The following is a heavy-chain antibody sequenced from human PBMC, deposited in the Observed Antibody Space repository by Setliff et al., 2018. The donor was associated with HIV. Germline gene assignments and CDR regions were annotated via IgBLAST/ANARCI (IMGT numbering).Heavy chain of an antibody. V-gene: IGHV1-69*05. CDR2: IIPMFGTG. J-gene: IGHJ6*02. D-gene: IGHD6-13*01. CDR1: GGTFSSYG. CDR3: ARVGHSSSYHYYGMDV. Sequence: SVKVSCKASGGTFSSYGISWVRQAPGQGREWMGGIIPMFGTGFYAQKFRDRVTITTDENRSTAYMELNSLRPEDTGVFYCARVGHSSSYHYYGMDVWGQGTTVTVS.